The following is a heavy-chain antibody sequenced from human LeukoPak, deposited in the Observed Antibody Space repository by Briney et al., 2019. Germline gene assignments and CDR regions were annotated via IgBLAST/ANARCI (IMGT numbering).Heavy chain of an antibody. J-gene: IGHJ4*02. CDR1: GFTFSSHA. CDR2: ISASGGDT. Sequence: GGSLRLSCAASGFTFSSHAMSWVRQAPGKGLEWVSAISASGGDTYYAGSVKGRFTISRDNSKNTLYLQMNSLRAEDMAVYYCSKGPGLWFAESTYFDYWGQGTLVTVSS. V-gene: IGHV3-23*01. CDR3: SKGPGLWFAESTYFDY. D-gene: IGHD3-10*01.